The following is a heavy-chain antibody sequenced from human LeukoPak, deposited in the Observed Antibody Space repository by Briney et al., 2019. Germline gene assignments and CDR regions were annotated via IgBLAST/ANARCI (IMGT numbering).Heavy chain of an antibody. V-gene: IGHV3-33*01. CDR2: IWYDGSNK. J-gene: IGHJ4*02. CDR1: GFTFSSYG. Sequence: GGSLRLSCAASGFTFSSYGMHWVRQAPGKGLEWVAVIWYDGSNKYYADSVKGRFTISRDNSKNTMYLQMNSLKGEDTAVYYLARPPNPPGRIDHWGQGTLVTVSS. D-gene: IGHD1-14*01. CDR3: ARPPNPPGRIDH.